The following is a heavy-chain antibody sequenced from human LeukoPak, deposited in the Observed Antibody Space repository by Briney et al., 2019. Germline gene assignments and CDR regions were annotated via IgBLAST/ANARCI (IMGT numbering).Heavy chain of an antibody. V-gene: IGHV1-2*02. CDR1: GYTFSAYY. J-gene: IGHJ4*02. CDR2: INPNSGGT. Sequence: ASVKVSCKAFGYTFSAYYMHWLRQAPGQGLEWMGWINPNSGGTKYAQKFQGRVTMTRETSISTVYMELTRLRSNDMAVYYCVREGYGDYEKSFDYWGQGSLVTVSS. D-gene: IGHD4-17*01. CDR3: VREGYGDYEKSFDY.